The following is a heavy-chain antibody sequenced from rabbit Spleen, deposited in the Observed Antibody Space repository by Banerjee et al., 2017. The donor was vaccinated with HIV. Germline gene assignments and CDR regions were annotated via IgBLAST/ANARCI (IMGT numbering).Heavy chain of an antibody. V-gene: IGHV1S40*01. Sequence: QSLEESGGGLVKPGASLTLTCTASGVSFSSNHYMCWVRQAPGKGLEWIACIYTGNSKTYYASWAKGRFIMSRTSSTKVTLQMTRLTAADTATYFCARDLVAAIGWNFSLWGQGTLVTVS. D-gene: IGHD5-1*01. CDR3: ARDLVAAIGWNFSL. J-gene: IGHJ4*01. CDR2: IYTGNSKT. CDR1: GVSFSSNHY.